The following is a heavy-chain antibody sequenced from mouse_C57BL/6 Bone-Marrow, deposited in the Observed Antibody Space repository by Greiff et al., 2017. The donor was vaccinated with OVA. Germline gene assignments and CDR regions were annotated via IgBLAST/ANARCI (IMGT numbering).Heavy chain of an antibody. CDR2: INPYNGGT. J-gene: IGHJ4*01. D-gene: IGHD1-1*01. CDR1: GYTFTDYY. CDR3: VPDYYGSSYGYAMDY. Sequence: VQLQQSGPVLVKPGASVKMSCKASGYTFTDYYMNWVKQSHGKSLEWIGVINPYNGGTSYNQKFKGKATLTVDKSSSTAYMELNSLTSEDSAVYYCVPDYYGSSYGYAMDYWGQGTSVTVSS. V-gene: IGHV1-19*01.